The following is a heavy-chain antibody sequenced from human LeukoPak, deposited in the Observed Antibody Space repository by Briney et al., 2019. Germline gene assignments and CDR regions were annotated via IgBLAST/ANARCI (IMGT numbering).Heavy chain of an antibody. V-gene: IGHV3-53*01. CDR1: GFSVTNNY. CDR3: AKGITSCLI. D-gene: IGHD2-2*01. J-gene: IGHJ3*02. CDR2: FYVGGAT. Sequence: PGGSLRLSCAVSGFSVTNNYMSWVRQAPGKGLEWVSVFYVGGATYYADSVKGRFTISRDNSENTLYLQMKSLRAEDTAVYYCAKGITSCLIWGQGAMDTVSS.